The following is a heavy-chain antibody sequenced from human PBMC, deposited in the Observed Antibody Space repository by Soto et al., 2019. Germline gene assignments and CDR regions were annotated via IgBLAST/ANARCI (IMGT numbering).Heavy chain of an antibody. J-gene: IGHJ6*02. CDR3: ARDWRYYDILTGIGPPLRVYYYGMDV. D-gene: IGHD3-9*01. Sequence: SVKVSCKASGGTFSSYAISWVRQAPGQGLEWMGGIIPIFGTANYAQKFQGRVTITADKSTSTAYMELSSLRSEDTAVYYCARDWRYYDILTGIGPPLRVYYYGMDVWGQGTTVTVSS. CDR1: GGTFSSYA. CDR2: IIPIFGTA. V-gene: IGHV1-69*06.